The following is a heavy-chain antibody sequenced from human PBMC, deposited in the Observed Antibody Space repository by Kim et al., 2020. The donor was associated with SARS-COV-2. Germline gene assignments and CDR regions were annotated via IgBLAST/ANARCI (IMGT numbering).Heavy chain of an antibody. D-gene: IGHD6-6*01. J-gene: IGHJ4*02. Sequence: YADSVKGRFTISRDNSKNSLYLQMNSLRTEDTALYYCAKDNIYSSSSLDYWGQGTLVTVSS. V-gene: IGHV3-43*01. CDR3: AKDNIYSSSSLDY.